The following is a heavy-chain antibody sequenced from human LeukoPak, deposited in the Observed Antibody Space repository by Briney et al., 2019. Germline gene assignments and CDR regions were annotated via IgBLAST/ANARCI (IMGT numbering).Heavy chain of an antibody. D-gene: IGHD6-19*01. CDR2: IRTKAYGGTT. CDR1: GFTFGDYA. V-gene: IGHV3-49*04. CDR3: IGYSSGWYPFGFDY. J-gene: IGHJ4*02. Sequence: PGGSLRLSCTASGFTFGDYAMSWVRQPPGKGLEWVGFIRTKAYGGTTEYGASVKGRFTISRDDSKSIAYLQMNSRKTEDTAVYYCIGYSSGWYPFGFDYWGQGTLVTVSS.